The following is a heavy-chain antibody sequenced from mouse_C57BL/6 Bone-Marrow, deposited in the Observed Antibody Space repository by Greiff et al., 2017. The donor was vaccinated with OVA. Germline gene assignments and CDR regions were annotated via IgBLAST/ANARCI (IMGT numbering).Heavy chain of an antibody. Sequence: VQLQQSGPGLVKPSQSLSLTCSVTGYSITSGYYWNWIRQFPGNKLEWMGYISYDGSNNYNPSLKNRISITRDTSKNQFFLKLNSVTTEDTATYYCARYGYDPWGQGTLVTVSA. CDR1: GYSITSGYY. CDR2: ISYDGSN. CDR3: ARYGYDP. D-gene: IGHD2-2*01. J-gene: IGHJ3*01. V-gene: IGHV3-6*01.